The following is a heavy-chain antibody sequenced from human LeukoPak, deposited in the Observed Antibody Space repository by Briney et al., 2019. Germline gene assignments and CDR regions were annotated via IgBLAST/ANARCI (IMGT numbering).Heavy chain of an antibody. CDR1: GGSISNYY. Sequence: SETLSLTCTVSGGSISNYYWSWIRQPAGKGLEWIGRIYTSGSINFNPSLESRLTMSVDTSKNQFSLKLSSVTAVDTAVYYCARSPLWFGELNYYYVDVWGKGTTVTVSS. V-gene: IGHV4-4*07. CDR3: ARSPLWFGELNYYYVDV. D-gene: IGHD3-10*01. J-gene: IGHJ6*03. CDR2: IYTSGSI.